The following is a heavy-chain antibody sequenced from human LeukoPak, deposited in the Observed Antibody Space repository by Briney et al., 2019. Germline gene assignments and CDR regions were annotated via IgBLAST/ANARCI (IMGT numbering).Heavy chain of an antibody. J-gene: IGHJ4*02. CDR1: GYTFTSYG. D-gene: IGHD1-1*01. Sequence: ASVKVSCKGSGYTFTSYGISWVRQAPGHGLEWMGWISAYNGNTNYAQKLQGRVTMTTDTSTSTAYMELRRLRSDDTAVYYCAIVEGSTSLLDYWGQGTLVTVSS. V-gene: IGHV1-18*01. CDR3: AIVEGSTSLLDY. CDR2: ISAYNGNT.